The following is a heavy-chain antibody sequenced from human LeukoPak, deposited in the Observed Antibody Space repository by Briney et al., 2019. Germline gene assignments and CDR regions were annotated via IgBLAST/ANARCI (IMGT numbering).Heavy chain of an antibody. Sequence: GGPLRLSCTASGFTFSDYYMIWLRQSPGKGREGFSYFSSSSSYTKYADSVKGRFNICRDNDKNSLYLHMNSLRAEDTAVYYCAINDLGYCSGGSRYSDFFDYWGQGTLVTVSS. CDR1: GFTFSDYY. CDR3: AINDLGYCSGGSRYSDFFDY. J-gene: IGHJ4*02. V-gene: IGHV3-11*06. CDR2: FSSSSSYT. D-gene: IGHD2-15*01.